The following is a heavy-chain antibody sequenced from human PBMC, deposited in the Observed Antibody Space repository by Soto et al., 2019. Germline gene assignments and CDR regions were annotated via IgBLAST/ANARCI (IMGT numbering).Heavy chain of an antibody. CDR2: INHSGTT. CDR3: ARARFDSWSHIYYGLDV. V-gene: IGHV4-34*01. Sequence: QVQLQQWGGGLLKPSETLSLTCAVYGGSFSGYSWTWLRQPPGKGLEWIGEINHSGTTDYNPALKSRVTMSVDTSKNQFSLRVISVTAADTAVYYCARARFDSWSHIYYGLDVWGQGTTVTVS. CDR1: GGSFSGYS. J-gene: IGHJ6*02. D-gene: IGHD3-3*01.